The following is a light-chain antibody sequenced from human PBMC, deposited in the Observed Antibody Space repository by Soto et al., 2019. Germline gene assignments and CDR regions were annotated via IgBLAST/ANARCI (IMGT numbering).Light chain of an antibody. V-gene: IGKV1-5*01. CDR2: DAT. CDR1: QTISSW. Sequence: DIQMTQSPSTLSASVRDRVTITCRASQTISSWLAWFQQRPGRAPKFLIHDATSLESGVPSRFSGSGSGTEFTLTISSLQPDDFATYYCQQYSSYWTFAQGTKVDIK. J-gene: IGKJ1*01. CDR3: QQYSSYWT.